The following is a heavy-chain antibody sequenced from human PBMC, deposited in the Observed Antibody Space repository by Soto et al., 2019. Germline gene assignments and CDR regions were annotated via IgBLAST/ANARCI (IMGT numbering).Heavy chain of an antibody. Sequence: GGSLRLSCAASGFTFSSYAMSWVRQAPGKGLEWVSAISGSGGSTYYADSVKGRFTISRDNSKNTLYLQMNSLRAEDTAVYYCAKGNSSSWYLSYFDYWGQGTLVTVSS. CDR2: ISGSGGST. V-gene: IGHV3-23*01. CDR1: GFTFSSYA. D-gene: IGHD6-13*01. J-gene: IGHJ4*02. CDR3: AKGNSSSWYLSYFDY.